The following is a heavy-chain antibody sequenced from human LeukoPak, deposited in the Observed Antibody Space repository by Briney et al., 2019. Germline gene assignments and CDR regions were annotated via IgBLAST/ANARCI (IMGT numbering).Heavy chain of an antibody. D-gene: IGHD3-10*01. J-gene: IGHJ4*02. CDR3: ARVRSGGMYYFDY. CDR2: INPNSGGT. V-gene: IGHV1-2*02. Sequence: VASVKVSCKTSGYTFTGYYMHWVRQAPGQGLEWMGWINPNSGGTNYAQKFQGRVTMTRDTSIRAAYMELSRLRSDDTAVYYCARVRSGGMYYFDYWGQGTLVTVSS. CDR1: GYTFTGYY.